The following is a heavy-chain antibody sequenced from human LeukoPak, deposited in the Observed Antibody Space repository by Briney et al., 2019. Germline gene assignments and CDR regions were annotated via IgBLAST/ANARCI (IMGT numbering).Heavy chain of an antibody. CDR1: GFTFSSYS. D-gene: IGHD3/OR15-3a*01. V-gene: IGHV3-21*01. J-gene: IGHJ4*02. CDR2: ISSSSSYI. Sequence: PGGSLRLSCAASGFTFSSYSMNWVRQAPGKGLEWTSSISSSSSYIYYADSVKGRFTISRDNAKNSLYLQMSSLRAEDTAVYYCARELNRLDGDFDYWGQGTLVTVSS. CDR3: ARELNRLDGDFDY.